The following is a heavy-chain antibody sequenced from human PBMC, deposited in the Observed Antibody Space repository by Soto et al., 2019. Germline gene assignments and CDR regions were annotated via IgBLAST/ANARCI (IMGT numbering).Heavy chain of an antibody. V-gene: IGHV2-5*02. J-gene: IGHJ6*02. CDR3: SHRRVHYGMDV. Sequence: QITLKESGPTLVKPTQTLTLTCTFSGFSLDTNGVGVGWIRQPPGKALEWLAINYWDNNKFYSPSLKSRLTXTXXTAKNQVVLIMTNMDPVDTATYYCSHRRVHYGMDVWGQGTTVSVPS. CDR1: GFSLDTNGVG. D-gene: IGHD3-10*01. CDR2: NYWDNNK.